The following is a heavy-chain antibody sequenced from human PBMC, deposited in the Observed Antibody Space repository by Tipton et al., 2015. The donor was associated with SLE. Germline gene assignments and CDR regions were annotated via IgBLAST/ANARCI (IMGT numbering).Heavy chain of an antibody. CDR3: ASGGILWYFDL. V-gene: IGHV4-39*01. D-gene: IGHD3-16*01. J-gene: IGHJ2*01. Sequence: TLSLTCTVSGDSISSSGYYWVWIRQSPGKGLEWVGSIYDNGNTYYNPSLKSRVTISVDTSRNQFSRKLSSVTAADTAVYYCASGGILWYFDLWGRGTLVTVSS. CDR1: GDSISSSGYY. CDR2: IYDNGNT.